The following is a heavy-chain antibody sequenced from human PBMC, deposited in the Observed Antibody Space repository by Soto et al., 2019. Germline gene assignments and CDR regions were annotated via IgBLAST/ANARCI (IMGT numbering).Heavy chain of an antibody. V-gene: IGHV3-30-3*01. CDR2: IAYDGINT. Sequence: GGSLRLSCVASGFNFGTYAIHWVRQAPGKGLQWVALIAYDGINTYYADSVKGRFTISRDNSKNTLHLQMNSLRPEDTGVYFCARVTPGNNLYYFSGLDVWGQGTSVTVLL. D-gene: IGHD1-1*01. J-gene: IGHJ6*02. CDR3: ARVTPGNNLYYFSGLDV. CDR1: GFNFGTYA.